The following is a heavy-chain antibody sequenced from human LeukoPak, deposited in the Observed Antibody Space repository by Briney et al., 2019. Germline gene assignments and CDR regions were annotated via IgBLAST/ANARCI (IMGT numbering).Heavy chain of an antibody. Sequence: PGGSLRLSCAASGFTFSNYGMHWVRQAPGMGLEWVAFIQLDGNNKYYADSVKGRFTISRDNSKNTLFLQMNSLRPEDTAVYYCAARVGGPEGYWGQGTLVTVSS. J-gene: IGHJ4*02. CDR2: IQLDGNNK. V-gene: IGHV3-30*02. CDR1: GFTFSNYG. CDR3: AARVGGPEGY. D-gene: IGHD3-3*01.